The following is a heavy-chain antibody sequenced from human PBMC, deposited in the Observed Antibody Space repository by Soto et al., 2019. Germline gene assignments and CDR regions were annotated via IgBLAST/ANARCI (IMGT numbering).Heavy chain of an antibody. CDR1: GGSISSGGYY. CDR2: IYYSGST. Sequence: QVQLQESGPGLVKPSQTLSLTCTVSGGSISSGGYYWSWIRQHPGKGLEWIGYIYYSGSTYYNPSLKSRVTISVDTSKSQFSLKLSSVTAADTAVYYCARDSTAVAGTGYDGMDVWGQGTTVTVSS. D-gene: IGHD6-19*01. J-gene: IGHJ6*02. CDR3: ARDSTAVAGTGYDGMDV. V-gene: IGHV4-31*03.